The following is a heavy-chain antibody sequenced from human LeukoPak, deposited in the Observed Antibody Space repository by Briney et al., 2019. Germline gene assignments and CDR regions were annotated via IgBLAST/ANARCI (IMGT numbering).Heavy chain of an antibody. J-gene: IGHJ4*02. CDR3: AKELLSGSYLRTESADFDY. V-gene: IGHV3-21*04. CDR1: GFSFSTYS. CDR2: ISGSGSYI. D-gene: IGHD1-26*01. Sequence: PGGSLRLSCAASGFSFSTYSMNWARQAPGKGLEWVSSISGSGSYIYYADSVKGRFTISRDNAKNTLYLQMNSLRAEDTAVYYCAKELLSGSYLRTESADFDYWGQGTLVTVSS.